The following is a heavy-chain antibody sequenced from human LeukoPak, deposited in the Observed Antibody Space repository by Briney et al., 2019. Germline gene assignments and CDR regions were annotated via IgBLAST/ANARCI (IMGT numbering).Heavy chain of an antibody. CDR1: GFTFSSYS. Sequence: GGSLRLSCAASGFTFSSYSMNWVRQAPGKGLEWVSSISSSSSYIYYADSVKGRFTISRDNAKNSLYLQMNSLRAEDTAVYYCARARGVDSSPYYYYYMDVWGKGTTVTISS. CDR3: ARARGVDSSPYYYYYMDV. CDR2: ISSSSSYI. D-gene: IGHD3-22*01. J-gene: IGHJ6*03. V-gene: IGHV3-21*01.